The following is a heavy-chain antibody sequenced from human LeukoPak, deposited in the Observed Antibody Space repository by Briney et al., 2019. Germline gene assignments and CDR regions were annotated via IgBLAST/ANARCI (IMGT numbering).Heavy chain of an antibody. Sequence: PGGSLRLSCAASGFTFSSYGMHWVRQAPGKGLEWVAVIWYDGSNKYYADSVKGRFTISRDNSKNMLYLQMNSLRAGDTAAYYCAIDMGYWGQGTLVTVSS. J-gene: IGHJ4*02. CDR3: AIDMGY. D-gene: IGHD2-15*01. V-gene: IGHV3-33*01. CDR1: GFTFSSYG. CDR2: IWYDGSNK.